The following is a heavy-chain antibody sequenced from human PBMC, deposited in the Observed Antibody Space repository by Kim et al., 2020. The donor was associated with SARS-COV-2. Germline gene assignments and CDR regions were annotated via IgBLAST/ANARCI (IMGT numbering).Heavy chain of an antibody. D-gene: IGHD3-10*01. V-gene: IGHV3-21*01. CDR3: ARQITMVRGTDAFDI. J-gene: IGHJ3*02. CDR2: ISSSSSYI. CDR1: GFTFSSYS. Sequence: GGSLRLSCAASGFTFSSYSMNWVRQAPGKGLEWVSSISSSSSYIYYADSVKGRFTISRDNAKNSLYLQMNSLRAEDTAVYYCARQITMVRGTDAFDIWGQGTMVTVSS.